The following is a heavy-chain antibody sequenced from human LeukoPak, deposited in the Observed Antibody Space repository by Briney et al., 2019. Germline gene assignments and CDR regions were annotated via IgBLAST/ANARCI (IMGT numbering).Heavy chain of an antibody. V-gene: IGHV4-38-2*02. D-gene: IGHD2-15*01. CDR1: GYSISSGYY. CDR3: ARVDCSGGSCYPNFYYYYMDV. CDR2: IYHSGST. J-gene: IGHJ6*03. Sequence: PSETLSLTCTVSGYSISSGYYWGWIRQPPGKGLEWIGSIYHSGSTYYNPSLKSRVTISVDTSKNQFSLKLSSVTAADTAVYYCARVDCSGGSCYPNFYYYYMDVWGKGTTVTVSS.